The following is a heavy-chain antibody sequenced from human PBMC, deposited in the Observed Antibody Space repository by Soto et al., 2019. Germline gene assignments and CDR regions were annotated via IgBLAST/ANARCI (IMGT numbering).Heavy chain of an antibody. CDR1: GVSVTSYH. CDR2: TAHTGNT. J-gene: IGHJ5*02. V-gene: IGHV4-59*02. D-gene: IGHD1-1*01. Sequence: GPGPGPPSETLSLTCSVSGVSVTSYHWSWIRQFPGKGLEWIAYTAHTGNTNYNPSLKSRVIISLDTSKNQVPLHLTSVPPPNTAVYYCARDMHAGSTPYFDPWGQGSFVTVHS. CDR3: ARDMHAGSTPYFDP.